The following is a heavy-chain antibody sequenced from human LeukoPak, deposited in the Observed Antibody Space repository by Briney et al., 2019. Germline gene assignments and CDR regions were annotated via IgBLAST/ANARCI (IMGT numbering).Heavy chain of an antibody. V-gene: IGHV4-34*01. CDR3: ATIYGDFSDFDC. D-gene: IGHD4-17*01. CDR2: VTHDGRI. J-gene: IGHJ4*02. CDR1: GGSFSDSY. Sequence: SETLSLTCAVHGGSFSDSYWNWIRQPPAKGLEGIGEVTHDGRINYNPSLRGRVTISLDTSMNQFSLRLTSVTAADTAVYYCATIYGDFSDFDCWAQGILVTVSS.